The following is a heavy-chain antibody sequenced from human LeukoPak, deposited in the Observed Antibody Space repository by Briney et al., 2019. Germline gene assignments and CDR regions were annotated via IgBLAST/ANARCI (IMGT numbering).Heavy chain of an antibody. CDR3: ARGGGLSREIHAVYQPLLGFDY. J-gene: IGHJ4*02. CDR2: INHSGST. Sequence: SETLSLTCAVYGGSFSGYYWSWIRQPPGKGLEWIGEINHSGSTNYNPSLKSRVTISVDTSKNQFSLKLSSVTAADTAVYYCARGGGLSREIHAVYQPLLGFDYWGQGTLVTVSS. D-gene: IGHD2-2*01. V-gene: IGHV4-34*01. CDR1: GGSFSGYY.